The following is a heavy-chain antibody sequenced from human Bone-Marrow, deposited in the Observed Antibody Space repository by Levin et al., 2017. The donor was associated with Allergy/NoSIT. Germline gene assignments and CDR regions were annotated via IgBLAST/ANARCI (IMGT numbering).Heavy chain of an antibody. J-gene: IGHJ6*02. V-gene: IGHV1-69*13. D-gene: IGHD2-8*02. CDR3: AREGTEFNNYYFYGLGV. CDR1: GGNFSDMA. CDR2: IIPVFETP. Sequence: SVKVSCKASGGNFSDMAITWVRQAPGQGLDWVGGIIPVFETPNYAQKFQGRVTITADESTSTAYMELSSLRSDDTAVYYCAREGTEFNNYYFYGLGVWGQGTMVTVSS.